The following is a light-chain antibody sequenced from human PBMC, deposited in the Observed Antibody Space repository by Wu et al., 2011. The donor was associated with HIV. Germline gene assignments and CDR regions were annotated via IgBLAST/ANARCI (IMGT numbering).Light chain of an antibody. CDR2: AAS. CDR3: QRPYSFPLWA. V-gene: IGKV1-9*01. J-gene: IGKJ2*01. Sequence: DIQVTQSPSFLSASIGGRVTITCRASQGMSSYLAWYQQKPGKAPKLLIYAASILQDGVPSRFSGSRSGTAFTLTITNLQPEDVATYYCQRPYSFPLWAFGQGTKLEIK. CDR1: QGMSSY.